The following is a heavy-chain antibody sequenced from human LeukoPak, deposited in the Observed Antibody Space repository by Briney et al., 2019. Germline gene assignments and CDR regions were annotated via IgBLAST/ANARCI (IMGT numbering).Heavy chain of an antibody. D-gene: IGHD4-17*01. J-gene: IGHJ3*02. CDR2: IKQDGSEK. Sequence: GGSLRLSCAASGFTFSSYWMSWVRRAPGKGLEWVANIKQDGSEKYYVDSVKGRFTISRDNAKNSLYLQMNSLRAEDTAVYYCASDGYGDYDDAFDIWGQGTMVTVSS. V-gene: IGHV3-7*01. CDR3: ASDGYGDYDDAFDI. CDR1: GFTFSSYW.